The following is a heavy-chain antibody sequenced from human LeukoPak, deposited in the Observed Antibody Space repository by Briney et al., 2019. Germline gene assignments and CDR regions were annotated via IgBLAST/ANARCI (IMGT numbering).Heavy chain of an antibody. J-gene: IGHJ6*03. CDR2: INHSGST. D-gene: IGHD6-13*01. CDR3: ARGRQQARGYYYYYMDV. V-gene: IGHV4-34*01. Sequence: SETQSLTCAVYGGSISGYYWSWIRQPPGKGLEWIGDINHSGSTNYNPSLKSRVTISVDTSKNQFSLKLSSVTAADTAVYYCARGRQQARGYYYYYMDVWGKGTTVTVSS. CDR1: GGSISGYY.